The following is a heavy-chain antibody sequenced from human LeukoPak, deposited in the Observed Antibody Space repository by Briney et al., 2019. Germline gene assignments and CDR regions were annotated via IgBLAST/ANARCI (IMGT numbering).Heavy chain of an antibody. D-gene: IGHD2-21*01. J-gene: IGHJ4*02. V-gene: IGHV4-30-4*01. Sequence: SETLSLTCTVSGGSISSGDYYWSWIRQPPGKGLEWIGYIYYSGSTYYNPSLKSRVTISVDTSKNQFSLKLSSVTAADTAVYYCARGKDWYYFDYWGQGTLVTVSS. CDR1: GGSISSGDYY. CDR2: IYYSGST. CDR3: ARGKDWYYFDY.